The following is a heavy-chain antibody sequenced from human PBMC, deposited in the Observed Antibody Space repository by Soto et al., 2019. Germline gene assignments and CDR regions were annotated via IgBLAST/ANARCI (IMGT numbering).Heavy chain of an antibody. D-gene: IGHD1-1*01. CDR1: GYTFSDYY. CDR3: AREPATAKPEGVDF. V-gene: IGHV1-2*02. Sequence: ASVKVSCKASGYTFSDYYIHWVRQAPGQGLEWMGWINPNSGGTKYAPKFQGGVTMTRDTSITTAYMELSRLRSGDTAVYYCAREPATAKPEGVDFWGQGTLVTVSA. CDR2: INPNSGGT. J-gene: IGHJ4*02.